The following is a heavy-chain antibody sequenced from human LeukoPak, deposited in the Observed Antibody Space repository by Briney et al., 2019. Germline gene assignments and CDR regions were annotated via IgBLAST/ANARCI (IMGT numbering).Heavy chain of an antibody. CDR3: ARWGLKWEPGPYYYGMDV. J-gene: IGHJ6*02. Sequence: SETLSLTCAVYGGSFSGYYWSWIRQPPGKGLEWIGEINHSGSTNYNPSLKSRVTISVDTSKNQFSLKLSSVTAADTAVYYCARWGLKWEPGPYYYGMDVWGQGTTVTVSS. CDR1: GGSFSGYY. CDR2: INHSGST. V-gene: IGHV4-34*01. D-gene: IGHD1-26*01.